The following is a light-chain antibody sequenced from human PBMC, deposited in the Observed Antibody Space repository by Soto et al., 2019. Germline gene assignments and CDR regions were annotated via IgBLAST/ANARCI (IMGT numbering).Light chain of an antibody. V-gene: IGKV1-39*01. CDR2: VAS. J-gene: IGKJ4*01. CDR3: QQSFSISQT. Sequence: DIQMTQSPSSLSASVGDSVTITCRASQSINIYLSWYQQKPGKAPKLLINVASTLQGGVPSTFSGRGSRTEFTLANSSLQPENSATYYCQQSFSISQTFGGGTKV. CDR1: QSINIY.